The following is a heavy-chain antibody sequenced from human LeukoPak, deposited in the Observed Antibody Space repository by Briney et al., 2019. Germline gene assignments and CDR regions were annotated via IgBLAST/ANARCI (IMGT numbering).Heavy chain of an antibody. CDR3: AKEDSSYYFDN. D-gene: IGHD2-21*01. CDR2: ISYDGSNK. V-gene: IGHV3-30*18. Sequence: GGSLRLSCAASGFTFSNVWMNWVRQAPGKGLEWVAVISYDGSNKYYADSVKGRFTISRDNSKNTLYLQMNSLRAEDTAVYYCAKEDSSYYFDNWGQGNPGHRLL. J-gene: IGHJ4*02. CDR1: GFTFSNVW.